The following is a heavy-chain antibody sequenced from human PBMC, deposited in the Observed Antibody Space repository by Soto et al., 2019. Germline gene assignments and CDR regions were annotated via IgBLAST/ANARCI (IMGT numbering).Heavy chain of an antibody. CDR1: GDSFNDYY. D-gene: IGHD6-25*01. CDR2: INPNGGVT. J-gene: IGHJ6*03. Sequence: QVQLVQSGAEVRKPGASVTVSCRSSGDSFNDYYIHWVRQAPGQGFEWMGWINPNGGVTKYAQKFQGWVSMTRDTSIRTVYMQLSRLRSDDTAVYYWASERGAATATLDYYYFYTDVWGTGTTVTVSS. V-gene: IGHV1-2*04. CDR3: ASERGAATATLDYYYFYTDV.